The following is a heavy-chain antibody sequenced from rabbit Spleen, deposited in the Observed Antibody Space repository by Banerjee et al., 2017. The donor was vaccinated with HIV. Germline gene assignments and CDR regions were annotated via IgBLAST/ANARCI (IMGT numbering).Heavy chain of an antibody. V-gene: IGHV1S45*01. D-gene: IGHD8-1*01. CDR2: IDTGDGDT. Sequence: QEQLVESGGGLVQPGGSLKLTCKASGIDFSRGYDMCWVRQAPEKGLEWIACIDTGDGDTYYASWAKGRFTISKTSSTTVTLQMTSLTAADTATYFCARDTGSSFSSYGMDLWGPGTLVTVS. CDR3: ARDTGSSFSSYGMDL. CDR1: GIDFSRGYD. J-gene: IGHJ6*01.